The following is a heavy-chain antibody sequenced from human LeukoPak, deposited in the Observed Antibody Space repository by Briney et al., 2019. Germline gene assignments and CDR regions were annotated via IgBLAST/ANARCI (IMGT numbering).Heavy chain of an antibody. V-gene: IGHV4-4*07. D-gene: IGHD2-15*01. CDR1: GGSISSYY. CDR2: IYTSGST. CDR3: ARGGGLKYYYYYMDV. Sequence: SETLSLTCTVSGGSISSYYWSWIRQPAGKGLEWIGRIYTSGSTNYNPSLKSRVTISVDTSKNQFSLKLSSVTAADTAVYYCARGGGLKYYYYYMDVWGKGTTVTISS. J-gene: IGHJ6*03.